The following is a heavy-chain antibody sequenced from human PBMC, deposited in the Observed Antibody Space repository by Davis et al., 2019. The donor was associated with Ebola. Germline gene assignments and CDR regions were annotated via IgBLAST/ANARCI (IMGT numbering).Heavy chain of an antibody. CDR1: GGSISSYY. J-gene: IGHJ4*02. D-gene: IGHD4-17*01. V-gene: IGHV4-59*01. CDR3: ARVDFVYGDYIDH. CDR2: TFYSGNT. Sequence: SETLSLTCTVSGGSISSYYWSWIRQPPGKGLEWLGNTFYSGNTNYNPSLKSRLTISLDTSKDLFSLTLSSVTAADTAMYYCARVDFVYGDYIDHWGQGTFVTVSS.